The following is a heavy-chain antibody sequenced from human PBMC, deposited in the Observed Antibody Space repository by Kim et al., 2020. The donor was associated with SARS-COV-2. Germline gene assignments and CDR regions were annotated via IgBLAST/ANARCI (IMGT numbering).Heavy chain of an antibody. V-gene: IGHV3-23*01. Sequence: VKGRLTSSRDHSKNTLYLQMNSLRAEDTAVYYCAKGPVGSSWYSLSFADYWGQGTLVTVSS. CDR3: AKGPVGSSWYSLSFADY. J-gene: IGHJ4*02. D-gene: IGHD6-13*01.